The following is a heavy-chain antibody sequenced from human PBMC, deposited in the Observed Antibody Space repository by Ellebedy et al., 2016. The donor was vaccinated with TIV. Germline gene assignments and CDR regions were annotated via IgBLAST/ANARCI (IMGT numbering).Heavy chain of an antibody. D-gene: IGHD7-27*01. CDR1: GFTFSSYG. V-gene: IGHV3-30*03. J-gene: IGHJ3*02. Sequence: GGSLRLSCAASGFTFSSYGMHWVRQAPGKGLEWVAVISSDGSNKYYADSVKGRFTISSDNSKNTLYLQMNGLRAEDTAVYFCARAMRAGWGAFDIWGQGTMVSVSS. CDR2: ISSDGSNK. CDR3: ARAMRAGWGAFDI.